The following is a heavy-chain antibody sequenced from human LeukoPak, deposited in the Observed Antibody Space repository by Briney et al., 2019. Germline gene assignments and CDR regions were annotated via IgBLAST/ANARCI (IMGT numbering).Heavy chain of an antibody. J-gene: IGHJ4*02. Sequence: PSETLSLTCTVSGGSISSGGYSWSWIRQHPGKGLEWIGYIYYSGSTYYNPSLKSRVTISVDTSKNQFPLKLSSVTAADTAVYYCARVQSSAVDYWGQGTLVTVSS. V-gene: IGHV4-31*03. D-gene: IGHD3-22*01. CDR2: IYYSGST. CDR3: ARVQSSAVDY. CDR1: GGSISSGGYS.